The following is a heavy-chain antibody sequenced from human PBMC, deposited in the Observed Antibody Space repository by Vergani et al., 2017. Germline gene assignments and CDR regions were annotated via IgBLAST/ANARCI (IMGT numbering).Heavy chain of an antibody. V-gene: IGHV3-11*01. Sequence: QVQLQQWGAGLLKPSETLSLTCAVYGGSFSDYYMSWIRQAPGKGLEWVSYISSSGSTIYYADSVKGRFTISRDNAKNSLYLQMNSLRAEDTAVYYCARDWGGPGGFDYWGQGTLVTVSS. CDR3: ARDWGGPGGFDY. CDR2: ISSSGSTI. D-gene: IGHD2-21*01. CDR1: GGSFSDYY. J-gene: IGHJ4*02.